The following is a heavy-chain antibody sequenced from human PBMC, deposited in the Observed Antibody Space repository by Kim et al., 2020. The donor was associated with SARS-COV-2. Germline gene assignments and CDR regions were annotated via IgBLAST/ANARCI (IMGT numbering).Heavy chain of an antibody. D-gene: IGHD3-22*01. Sequence: GGSLRLSCAASGFTFSDYYVSWIRQAPGKGLEWVSYISSSSSYTNYADSVKGRFSISRDNAKNSLYLQMNSLRAEDTAVYYCARESRDHYYDSSGSIID. CDR2: ISSSSSYT. V-gene: IGHV3-11*05. J-gene: IGHJ4*01. CDR1: GFTFSDYY. CDR3: ARESRDHYYDSSGSIID.